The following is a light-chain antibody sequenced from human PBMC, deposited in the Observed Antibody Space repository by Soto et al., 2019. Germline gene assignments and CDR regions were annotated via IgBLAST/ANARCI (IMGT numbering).Light chain of an antibody. CDR3: QQYNDYSWT. CDR2: KAS. Sequence: DIQMTQSPSTLSASVGDRVAISCRASQSISIWLAWYQQKPGKAPKLLIYKASSLESGVPSRFSGSGSGTEFTLTIISLQPYDFATYYCQQYNDYSWTFGQGTKVEIK. J-gene: IGKJ1*01. CDR1: QSISIW. V-gene: IGKV1-5*03.